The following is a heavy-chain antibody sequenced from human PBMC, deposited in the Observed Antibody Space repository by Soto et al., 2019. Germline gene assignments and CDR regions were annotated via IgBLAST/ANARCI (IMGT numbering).Heavy chain of an antibody. CDR3: ARGDYDILTGSYKSYYGMDV. CDR1: GYSFISYW. CDR2: IYPGDSDT. J-gene: IGHJ6*02. D-gene: IGHD3-9*01. Sequence: PGESLKISCKGSGYSFISYWIGWVRQMPGKGLEWMGIIYPGDSDTRYSPSFQGQVTISVDKSINTAYLQWSSLKASDTAMYYCARGDYDILTGSYKSYYGMDVWGQGTTVTVSS. V-gene: IGHV5-51*01.